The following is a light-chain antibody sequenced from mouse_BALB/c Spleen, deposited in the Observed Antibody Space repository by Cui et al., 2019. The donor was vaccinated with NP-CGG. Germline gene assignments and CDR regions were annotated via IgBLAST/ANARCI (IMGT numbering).Light chain of an antibody. V-gene: IGLV1*01. CDR2: GTN. CDR1: TGAVTTNNY. J-gene: IGLJ1*01. CDR3: ALWYSNHWV. Sequence: QAVVTQEYALTTSPGETVTLTCRSSTGAVTTNNYANWVQEKPDHLFTGLIGGTNNRAPGVSARFSGSLIGDKAALTITGAQTEDEAIYFCALWYSNHWVFGGGTKLTVL.